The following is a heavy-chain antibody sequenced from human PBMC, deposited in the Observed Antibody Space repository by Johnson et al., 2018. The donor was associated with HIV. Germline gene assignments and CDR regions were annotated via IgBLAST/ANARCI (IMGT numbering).Heavy chain of an antibody. V-gene: IGHV3-30*03. CDR1: GFTFSSYW. CDR2: ISHDGSKK. J-gene: IGHJ3*02. CDR3: TTDPPGMSSTSERDAFDI. D-gene: IGHD2-2*01. Sequence: QVQLVESGGGLVQPGGSLRLSCAASGFTFSSYWMSWVRQAPGKGLEWVAVISHDGSKKYYADSVEGRFTISRDNFKNTLYLQMNSLRDEDTAVYYCTTDPPGMSSTSERDAFDIWGQGTMVTVSS.